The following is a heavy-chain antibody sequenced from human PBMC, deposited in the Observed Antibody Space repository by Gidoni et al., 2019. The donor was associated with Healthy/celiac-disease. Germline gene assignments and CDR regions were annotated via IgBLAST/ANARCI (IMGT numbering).Heavy chain of an antibody. J-gene: IGHJ4*02. V-gene: IGHV4-59*01. Sequence: QVQLQESGPGLVKPSETLSLTCTVSGGSISSYYWSWIRQPPGKGLEWIGYIYYSGSTNYNPSLKSRVTISVDTSKNQFSLKLSSVTAADTAVYYCARWGKGSSTSWFDYWGQGTLVTVSS. D-gene: IGHD2-2*01. CDR2: IYYSGST. CDR3: ARWGKGSSTSWFDY. CDR1: GGSISSYY.